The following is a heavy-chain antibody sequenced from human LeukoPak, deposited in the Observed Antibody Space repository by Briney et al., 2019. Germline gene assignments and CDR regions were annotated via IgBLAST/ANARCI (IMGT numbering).Heavy chain of an antibody. CDR1: GYTFTDYY. Sequence: ASVKVSCKASGYTFTDYYIHWVRQAPGQGLEWMGWINPNSGDTNYAQNFQGRVTMTRDTSTNEVYMELSGLTSEDTALYYCARLGGYTYLLDSWGQGTLVTVSA. CDR2: INPNSGDT. CDR3: ARLGGYTYLLDS. D-gene: IGHD5-18*01. J-gene: IGHJ4*02. V-gene: IGHV1-2*02.